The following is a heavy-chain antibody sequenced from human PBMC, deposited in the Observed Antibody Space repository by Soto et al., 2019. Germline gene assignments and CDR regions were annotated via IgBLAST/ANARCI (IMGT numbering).Heavy chain of an antibody. CDR1: GGSFSGYY. CDR3: ARGNCSSTSCYAQEDYLDV. Sequence: SETLSLTCAVYGGSFSGYYWSWIRQPPGKGLEWIGEINYSGSTNSHPSLNRRPTISAATSKNQFSLKLSSVTAADTAVYYCARGNCSSTSCYAQEDYLDVWGKGTTVTVSS. D-gene: IGHD2-2*01. V-gene: IGHV4-34*01. CDR2: INYSGST. J-gene: IGHJ6*03.